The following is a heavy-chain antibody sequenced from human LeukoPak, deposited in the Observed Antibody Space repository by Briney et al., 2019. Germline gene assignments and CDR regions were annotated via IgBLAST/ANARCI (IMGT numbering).Heavy chain of an antibody. CDR2: MNPNSGNT. Sequence: ASVKVSCKASGYTFTSYDIHWVRPATGQGLGWMGWMNPNSGNTGYAQKFQGRVTMTRNTSISTAYMELSSLRSEDTAVYYCAKEYSSSWYARTNWFDPWGQGTLVTVSS. CDR1: GYTFTSYD. CDR3: AKEYSSSWYARTNWFDP. J-gene: IGHJ5*02. D-gene: IGHD6-13*01. V-gene: IGHV1-8*01.